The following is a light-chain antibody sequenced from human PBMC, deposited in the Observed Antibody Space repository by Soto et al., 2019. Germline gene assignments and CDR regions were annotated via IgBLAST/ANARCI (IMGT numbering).Light chain of an antibody. V-gene: IGKV1-5*03. Sequence: DIQMTQSPSTLSGSVGDRVTITCRASQTISSWLAWYQQKPGKAPKLLIYKASTLKRGVPSRFSGSGSGTDFTLTIHSLQPEDLATYYCQQAASFPITVGQGTRLELK. CDR1: QTISSW. J-gene: IGKJ5*01. CDR3: QQAASFPIT. CDR2: KAS.